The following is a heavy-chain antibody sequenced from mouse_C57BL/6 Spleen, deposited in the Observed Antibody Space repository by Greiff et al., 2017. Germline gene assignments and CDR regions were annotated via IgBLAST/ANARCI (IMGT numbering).Heavy chain of an antibody. J-gene: IGHJ1*03. Sequence: VQLQQSGAELVKPGASVKLSCKASGYTFTSYWMQWVKQRPGQGLEWIGEFVPSDSYTNYNQKFKGKATLTVDTSSSPAYMQLSSLTSEDSAVYYCARYPIYYYGSSPNWYVEVWGTGTTVTVSS. CDR3: ARYPIYYYGSSPNWYVEV. D-gene: IGHD1-1*01. CDR1: GYTFTSYW. CDR2: FVPSDSYT. V-gene: IGHV1-50*01.